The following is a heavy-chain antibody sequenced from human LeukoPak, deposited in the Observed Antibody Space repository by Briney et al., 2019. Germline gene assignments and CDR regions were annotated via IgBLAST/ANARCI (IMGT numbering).Heavy chain of an antibody. CDR3: ARGSSKYYYDSSGYPFDY. J-gene: IGHJ4*02. CDR1: GYTFTGYY. D-gene: IGHD3-22*01. CDR2: INPNSGGT. Sequence: GASVKVSCKASGYTFTGYYMHWVRQAPGQGLEWMGWINPNSGGTNYAQKFQGRVTMTRDTSISTAYMELSRLRSDDTVVYYCARGSSKYYYDSSGYPFDYWGQGTLVTVSS. V-gene: IGHV1-2*02.